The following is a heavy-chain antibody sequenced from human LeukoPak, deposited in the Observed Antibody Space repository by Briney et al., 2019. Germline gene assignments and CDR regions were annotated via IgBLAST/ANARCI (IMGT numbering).Heavy chain of an antibody. Sequence: GRSLRLSCAASGFTFSSYAMHWVRQAPGKGLEWVAVISYDGSNKYYADSVKGRFTISRDNSKNTLYLQMNSLRAEDTAVYYCARGTLSSSYWYFDLWGRGTLVTVSS. CDR3: ARGTLSSSYWYFDL. CDR2: ISYDGSNK. D-gene: IGHD2-2*01. CDR1: GFTFSSYA. J-gene: IGHJ2*01. V-gene: IGHV3-30-3*01.